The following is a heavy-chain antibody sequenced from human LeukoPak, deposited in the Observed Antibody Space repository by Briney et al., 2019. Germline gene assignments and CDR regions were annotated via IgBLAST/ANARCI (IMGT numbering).Heavy chain of an antibody. CDR1: GGSISSGGYS. Sequence: PSQTLSLTCAVSGGSISSGGYSWSWIRRPPGKGLEWIGYIYQNGNTYYNPSLKSRVTISVDRSKNQFSLNLSSVTAADTAVYYCGRGGIAAAASGIDYWGQGTLVAVSS. V-gene: IGHV4-30-2*01. CDR3: GRGGIAAAASGIDY. D-gene: IGHD6-13*01. CDR2: IYQNGNT. J-gene: IGHJ4*02.